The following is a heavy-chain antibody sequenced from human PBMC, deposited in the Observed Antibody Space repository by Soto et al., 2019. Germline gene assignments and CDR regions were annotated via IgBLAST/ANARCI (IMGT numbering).Heavy chain of an antibody. CDR2: LSWKGVTI. CDR3: AGSRADESSDDSGVHSGMDV. J-gene: IGHJ6*02. V-gene: IGHV3-9*01. D-gene: IGHD3-10*01. Sequence: EVQLVEAGGYLVQPGRSLRLSCAASGFTFDDYAMHWVRQVPGRGLQWVSGLSWKGVTIGYAASVKGRFTVSRDNAKKYVYRTMSGLRPDDTALYYCAGSRADESSDDSGVHSGMDVWGLGTTVTVS. CDR1: GFTFDDYA.